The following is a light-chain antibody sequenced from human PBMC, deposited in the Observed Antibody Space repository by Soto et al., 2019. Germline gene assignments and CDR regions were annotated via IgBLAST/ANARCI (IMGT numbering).Light chain of an antibody. Sequence: LTQPASVSGSPGQSITISCTGTSSDVGGYNYVSWYQQHPGKAPKLMIYEVSNRPSGVSYRFSGSKSGNTASLTISGLQAEDEADYYCSSYTSSSTLVFGTGTKVTV. CDR2: EVS. CDR3: SSYTSSSTLV. CDR1: SSDVGGYNY. J-gene: IGLJ1*01. V-gene: IGLV2-14*01.